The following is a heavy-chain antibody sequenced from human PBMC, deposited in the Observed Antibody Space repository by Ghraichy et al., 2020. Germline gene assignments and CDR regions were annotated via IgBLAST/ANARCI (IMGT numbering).Heavy chain of an antibody. Sequence: ASVKVSCKASGYTFTSYGISWVRQAPGQGLEWMGWISAYNGNTNYAQKLQGRVTMTTDTSTSTAYMELRSLRSDDTAVYYCARRAAMVRGVDPMDYWGQGTLVTVSS. J-gene: IGHJ4*02. V-gene: IGHV1-18*01. CDR1: GYTFTSYG. CDR2: ISAYNGNT. D-gene: IGHD3-10*01. CDR3: ARRAAMVRGVDPMDY.